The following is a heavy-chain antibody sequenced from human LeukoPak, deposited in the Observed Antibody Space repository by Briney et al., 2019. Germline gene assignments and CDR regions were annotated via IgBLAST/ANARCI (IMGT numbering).Heavy chain of an antibody. CDR1: GFTFGDYA. J-gene: IGHJ3*02. Sequence: GGSLRLSCTASGFTFGDYAMRWFRQAPGKGLEWVGFIRSKAYVGTTEYAASVRGRFTISRDVSKSIAYLKMTSLKTENTAGYYCTGDWRGYGDYAVDAFDIWGQGTMVTVSS. CDR2: IRSKAYVGTT. V-gene: IGHV3-49*03. CDR3: TGDWRGYGDYAVDAFDI. D-gene: IGHD4-17*01.